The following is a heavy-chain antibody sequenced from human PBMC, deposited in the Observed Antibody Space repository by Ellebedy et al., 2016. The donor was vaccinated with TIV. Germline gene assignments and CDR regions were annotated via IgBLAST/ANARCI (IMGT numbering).Heavy chain of an antibody. CDR3: ARERVRDIVVVPAGNLFDP. CDR1: GFTFSTYW. CDR2: IKQDGSDK. D-gene: IGHD2-2*01. V-gene: IGHV3-7*01. J-gene: IGHJ5*02. Sequence: GGSLRLXXAASGFTFSTYWMHWVRQAPGKGLQWVANIKQDGSDKYYVDSVKGRFTISRDNSKSSVYLQMNSLRVDDTAVYYCARERVRDIVVVPAGNLFDPWGQGTLVTVSS.